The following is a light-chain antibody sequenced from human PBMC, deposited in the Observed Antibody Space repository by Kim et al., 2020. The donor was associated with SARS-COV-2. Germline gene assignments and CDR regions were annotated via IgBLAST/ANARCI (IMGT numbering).Light chain of an antibody. CDR1: QSISSY. CDR3: QQSYSTPLT. V-gene: IGKV1-39*01. J-gene: IGKJ4*01. Sequence: DIQMTQSPSSLSASVGDRVTITCRASQSISSYLNWYQQKPGKAPKLLIYAASSLQSGVPSRFSGSGSGTDFTLTISSLQPEDFATYYCQQSYSTPLTSGGGTKVEI. CDR2: AAS.